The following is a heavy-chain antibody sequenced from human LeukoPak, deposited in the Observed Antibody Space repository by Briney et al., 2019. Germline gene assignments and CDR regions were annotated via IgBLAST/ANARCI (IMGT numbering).Heavy chain of an antibody. CDR1: GFTFDCCG. D-gene: IGHD6-19*01. Sequence: PGGSLRLSCAASGFTFDCCGMHWVRQAPGKGLEWVAFIRNVGNDKYYADSVKGRFFISRDNSKNTLSLQMNSLRVEDTAVYYCAKDDEAVAGPFDYWGQGTLVTVSS. V-gene: IGHV3-30*02. J-gene: IGHJ4*02. CDR2: IRNVGNDK. CDR3: AKDDEAVAGPFDY.